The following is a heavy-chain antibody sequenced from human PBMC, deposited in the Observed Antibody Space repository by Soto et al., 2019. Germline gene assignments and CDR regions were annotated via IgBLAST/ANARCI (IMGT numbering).Heavy chain of an antibody. V-gene: IGHV4-59*01. J-gene: IGHJ5*02. CDR3: AREDGYSSSWDTYNWFDP. CDR1: GGSISSYY. CDR2: IYYSGST. Sequence: SETLSLTYTVSGGSISSYYWSWIRQPPGKGLEWIGYIYYSGSTNYNPSLKSRVTISVDTSKNQFSLKLSSVTAADTAVYYCAREDGYSSSWDTYNWFDPWGQGTLVTVSS. D-gene: IGHD6-13*01.